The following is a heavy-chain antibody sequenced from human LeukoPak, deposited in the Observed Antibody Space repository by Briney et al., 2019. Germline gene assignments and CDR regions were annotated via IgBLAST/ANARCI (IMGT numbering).Heavy chain of an antibody. D-gene: IGHD3-22*01. CDR3: ASDRADSSGYYYRFDY. J-gene: IGHJ4*02. CDR1: GYTFTSYG. V-gene: IGHV1-69*05. CDR2: IIPIFGTA. Sequence: SVKVSCKASGYTFTSYGISWVRQAPGQGLEWMGGIIPIFGTANYAQKFQGRVTITTDESTSTAYMELSSLRSEDTAVYYCASDRADSSGYYYRFDYWGQGTLVTVSS.